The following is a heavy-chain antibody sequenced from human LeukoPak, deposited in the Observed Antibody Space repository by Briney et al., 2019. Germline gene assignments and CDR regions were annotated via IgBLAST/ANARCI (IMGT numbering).Heavy chain of an antibody. CDR2: IYSGGST. Sequence: GGSLRLSCAASGFTVSSNYMSWVRQAPGKGLEWVSVIYSGGSTYYADSVKGRFTISRDNSKNTLYLQMNSLRAEDTAVYYCARGLSTETVAFDLWGQGTMVTVSS. D-gene: IGHD4-17*01. CDR3: ARGLSTETVAFDL. V-gene: IGHV3-53*01. CDR1: GFTVSSNY. J-gene: IGHJ3*01.